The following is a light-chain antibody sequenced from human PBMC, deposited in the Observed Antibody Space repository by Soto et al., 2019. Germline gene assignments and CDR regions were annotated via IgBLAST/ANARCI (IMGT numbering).Light chain of an antibody. CDR2: GAS. Sequence: EIVVTQSPGTLPLSPGERATLSCRASQSVSSTYLAWYQQKPGQAPRLLIYGASSRATGIPDRFSGSGSGTDFTLTISRLEPEDFAVYYCQQFSSYPLTFGGGTKVDIK. CDR1: QSVSSTY. J-gene: IGKJ4*01. V-gene: IGKV3-20*01. CDR3: QQFSSYPLT.